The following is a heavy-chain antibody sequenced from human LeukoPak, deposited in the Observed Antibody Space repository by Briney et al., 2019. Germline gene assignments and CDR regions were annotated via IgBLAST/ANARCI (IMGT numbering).Heavy chain of an antibody. D-gene: IGHD6-13*01. Sequence: GGSLRLSCAASGFTVSSNYMSWVRQAPGKGLEWVSVIYSGGSTYYADSVKGRFTISRDNAKNSLYLQMNSLRAEDTAVYYCARCGSSSPIDYWGQGTLVTVSS. V-gene: IGHV3-53*01. CDR1: GFTVSSNY. J-gene: IGHJ4*02. CDR2: IYSGGST. CDR3: ARCGSSSPIDY.